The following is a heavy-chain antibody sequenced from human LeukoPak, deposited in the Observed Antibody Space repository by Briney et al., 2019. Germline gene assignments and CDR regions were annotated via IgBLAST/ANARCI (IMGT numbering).Heavy chain of an antibody. D-gene: IGHD2-2*01. V-gene: IGHV1-46*01. Sequence: ASVKVSCKASGYTFSGLYVRWVRQAPGQGLEWMGIIKVSGGRTDYAQKFQGRVTMTRDMSTSTVYMELSNLRSEDTAVYYCAREPPESYHFDYWGQGTLVTVSS. J-gene: IGHJ4*02. CDR3: AREPPESYHFDY. CDR2: IKVSGGRT. CDR1: GYTFSGLY.